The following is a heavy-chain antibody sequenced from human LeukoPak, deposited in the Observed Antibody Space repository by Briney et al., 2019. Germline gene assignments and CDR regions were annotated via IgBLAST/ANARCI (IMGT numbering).Heavy chain of an antibody. D-gene: IGHD3-22*01. J-gene: IGHJ3*02. CDR1: GFTFSSYE. CDR2: ISSSGSTI. CDR3: AKDRPYYYDSSGPNDAFDI. Sequence: GGSLRLSCAASGFTFSSYEMNWVRQAPGKGLEWVSYISSSGSTIYYADSVKGRFTISRDNSKNTLYLQMNSLRAEDTAVYYCAKDRPYYYDSSGPNDAFDIWGQGTMVTVSS. V-gene: IGHV3-48*03.